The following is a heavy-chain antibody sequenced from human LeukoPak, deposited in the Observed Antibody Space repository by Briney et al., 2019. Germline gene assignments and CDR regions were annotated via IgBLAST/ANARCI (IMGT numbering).Heavy chain of an antibody. Sequence: SETLSLTRAVYGGSFSGYYWSWIRQPPGKGLEWIGEINHSGSTNYNPSLKSRVTISVDTSKNQFSLKLSSVTAADTAVYYCARSAKRGPADAFDIWGQGTMVTVSS. CDR1: GGSFSGYY. D-gene: IGHD6-25*01. V-gene: IGHV4-34*01. CDR2: INHSGST. J-gene: IGHJ3*02. CDR3: ARSAKRGPADAFDI.